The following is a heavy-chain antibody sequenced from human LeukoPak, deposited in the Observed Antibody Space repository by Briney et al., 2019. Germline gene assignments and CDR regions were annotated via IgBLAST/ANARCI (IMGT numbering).Heavy chain of an antibody. CDR1: GGTFSSYA. J-gene: IGHJ6*02. CDR2: IIPILGIA. CDR3: ARLIGELGDYYYGMEV. V-gene: IGHV1-69*04. D-gene: IGHD3-10*01. Sequence: ASVKVSCKASGGTFSSYAISWVRQAPGQGLEWMGKIIPILGIANYAQKFQGRVTITADKSTSTAYMELSSLRSEDTAVYYCARLIGELGDYYYGMEVWGQGTTVTVSS.